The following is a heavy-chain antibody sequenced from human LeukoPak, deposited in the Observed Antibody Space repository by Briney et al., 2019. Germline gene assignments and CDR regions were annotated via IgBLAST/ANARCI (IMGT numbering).Heavy chain of an antibody. J-gene: IGHJ5*02. D-gene: IGHD6-19*01. CDR3: ARGEQWLVTGWFDP. Sequence: ASVKVSCKASGYTFTGYYMHWVRQAPGQGLEWMGWINPNSGGTNYAQKFQGRVTMTRDTSISTAYMELSRLRSDDTAVHYCARGEQWLVTGWFDPWGQGTLVTVSS. CDR2: INPNSGGT. V-gene: IGHV1-2*02. CDR1: GYTFTGYY.